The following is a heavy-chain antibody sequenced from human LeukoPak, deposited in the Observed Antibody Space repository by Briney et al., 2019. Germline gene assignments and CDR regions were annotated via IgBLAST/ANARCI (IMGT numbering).Heavy chain of an antibody. CDR2: ISGGGETT. J-gene: IGHJ4*02. D-gene: IGHD2-15*01. CDR3: AKGGGSSCYSPSDY. Sequence: GGSLRLSCAASGFTFNNYAMNWVRQAPGKGLEWISSISGGGETTYYADSAKGRFTISRDNPKNTLYLQMNSLRAEDTAVYYCAKGGGSSCYSPSDYWGQGTLVTVSS. V-gene: IGHV3-23*01. CDR1: GFTFNNYA.